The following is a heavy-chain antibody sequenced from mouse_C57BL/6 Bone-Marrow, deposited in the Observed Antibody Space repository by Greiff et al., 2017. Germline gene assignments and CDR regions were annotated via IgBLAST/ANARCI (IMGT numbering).Heavy chain of an antibody. CDR1: GYTFTDYE. Sequence: QVQLQQSGAELVRPGASVTLSCKASGYTFTDYEMHWVKQTPVHGLEWIGAIDPETGGTAYNQKFKGKAILTADKSSSTAYMELRSLTSEDSAVYYCTREGAYDGYYDWFAYWGQGTLVTVSA. V-gene: IGHV1-15*01. J-gene: IGHJ3*01. CDR2: IDPETGGT. D-gene: IGHD2-3*01. CDR3: TREGAYDGYYDWFAY.